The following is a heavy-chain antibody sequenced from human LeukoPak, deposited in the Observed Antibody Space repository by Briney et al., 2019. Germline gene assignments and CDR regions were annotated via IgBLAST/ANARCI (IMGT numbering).Heavy chain of an antibody. Sequence: GESLKISCKGSGYSFSNYWIAWVRQMPGKGLEWMGIMYPGDSDTRYSPSFQGQVTISADKSISTAYLQWSSLKASDTAMYYCARHYDYVWGSYFSYFDYWGQGTLVTVSS. J-gene: IGHJ4*02. CDR3: ARHYDYVWGSYFSYFDY. CDR2: MYPGDSDT. V-gene: IGHV5-51*01. D-gene: IGHD3-16*01. CDR1: GYSFSNYW.